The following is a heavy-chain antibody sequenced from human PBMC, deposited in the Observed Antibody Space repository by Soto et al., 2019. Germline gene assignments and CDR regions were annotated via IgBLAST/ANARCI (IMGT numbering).Heavy chain of an antibody. D-gene: IGHD5-18*01. CDR1: GYTFTSYY. Sequence: ASVKVSCKASGYTFTSYYMHWVRQAPGQGLEWMGIINPSDGSTSYPQKFQGRVTMTRDTSTSTVYMELSRLRSEDTAVYYCAKEDSFSQSLDYWGQGTLVTVSS. CDR3: AKEDSFSQSLDY. J-gene: IGHJ4*02. V-gene: IGHV1-46*01. CDR2: INPSDGST.